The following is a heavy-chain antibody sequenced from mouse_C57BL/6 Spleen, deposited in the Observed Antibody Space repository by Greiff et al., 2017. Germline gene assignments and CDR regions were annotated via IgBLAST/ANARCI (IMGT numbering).Heavy chain of an antibody. CDR3: ARGVVAPDY. Sequence: DVKLVESGPGLVKPSQSLSLTCSVTGYSITSGYYWNWIRQFPGNKLEWMGYISYDGSNNYNPSLKNRISITRDTSKNQFFLKLNSVTTEDTATYYCARGVVAPDYWGQGTTLTVSS. D-gene: IGHD1-1*01. CDR1: GYSITSGYY. V-gene: IGHV3-6*01. CDR2: ISYDGSN. J-gene: IGHJ2*01.